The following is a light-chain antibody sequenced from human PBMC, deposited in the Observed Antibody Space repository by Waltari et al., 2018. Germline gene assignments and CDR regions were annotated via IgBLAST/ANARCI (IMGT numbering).Light chain of an antibody. CDR2: YNN. Sequence: QSVLTQSPSASGTPGQRVTISCSGGSSNIGRNTVNWYQHVPGTAPKLLLYYNNRRPSGVPDRFSVSTSVTSASLAISGLQSADEATYYCSVWDDSLNGVVFGGGTKLAVL. CDR3: SVWDDSLNGVV. J-gene: IGLJ2*01. CDR1: SSNIGRNT. V-gene: IGLV1-44*01.